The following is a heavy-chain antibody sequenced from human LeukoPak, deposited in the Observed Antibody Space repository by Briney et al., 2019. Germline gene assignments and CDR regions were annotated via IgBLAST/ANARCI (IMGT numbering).Heavy chain of an antibody. CDR1: GYIFTTYD. V-gene: IGHV1-8*01. CDR3: ARASRTYFGDYLYYFDS. Sequence: ASVKVSCKASGYIFTTYDINWVRQAAGHRLEWIGWMNPKSGNTGYAQNFRGRVTMTRNTSITTSYMELSSLRSEDTAVYFCARASRTYFGDYLYYFDSWGQGTQVTVSS. D-gene: IGHD4-17*01. J-gene: IGHJ4*02. CDR2: MNPKSGNT.